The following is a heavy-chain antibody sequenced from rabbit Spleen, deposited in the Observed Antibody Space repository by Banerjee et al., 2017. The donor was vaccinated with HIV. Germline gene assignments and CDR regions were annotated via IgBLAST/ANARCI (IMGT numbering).Heavy chain of an antibody. CDR1: GIDFSSYYY. J-gene: IGHJ4*01. CDR3: ARDLAGVIGWNFNL. V-gene: IGHV1S40*01. CDR2: IDSGSSGFT. D-gene: IGHD4-1*01. Sequence: QSLEESGGDLVKPGASLTLTCTASGIDFSSYYYMCWFRQAPGKGLEWIACIDSGSSGFTYFASWAKGRFTFSKTSSTTVTLQMTSLTAADTATYFCARDLAGVIGWNFNLWGPGTLVTVS.